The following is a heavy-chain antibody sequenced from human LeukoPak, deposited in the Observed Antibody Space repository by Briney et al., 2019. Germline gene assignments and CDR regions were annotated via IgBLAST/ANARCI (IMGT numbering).Heavy chain of an antibody. Sequence: ASVKVSCKASGYTFTRYDINWVRQAPGQGLEWMGWISAQDGTTNYALKLQDRVTMTTDTSTSTAYMEVRGLRSDDTAVYYCARRSTLYSSGHFYFDYWGQGTLVTVSS. J-gene: IGHJ4*02. CDR3: ARRSTLYSSGHFYFDY. CDR2: ISAQDGTT. CDR1: GYTFTRYD. D-gene: IGHD6-19*01. V-gene: IGHV1-18*01.